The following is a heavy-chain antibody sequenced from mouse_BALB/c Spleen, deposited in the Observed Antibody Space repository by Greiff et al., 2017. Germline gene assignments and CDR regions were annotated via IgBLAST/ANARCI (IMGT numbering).Heavy chain of an antibody. CDR1: GFTFSSYA. D-gene: IGHD2-1*01. Sequence: EVQVVESGGGLVKPGGSLKLSCAASGFTFSSYAMSWVRQTPEKRLEWVASISSGGSTYYPDSVKGRFTISRDNARNILYLQMSSLRSEDTAMYYCAREGGNYHFDYWGQGTTLTVSS. V-gene: IGHV5-6-5*01. CDR2: ISSGGST. CDR3: AREGGNYHFDY. J-gene: IGHJ2*01.